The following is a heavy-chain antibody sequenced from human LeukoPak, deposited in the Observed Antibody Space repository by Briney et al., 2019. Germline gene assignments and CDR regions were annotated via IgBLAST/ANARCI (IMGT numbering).Heavy chain of an antibody. V-gene: IGHV4-34*01. J-gene: IGHJ6*03. CDR3: ARLGQQLVVSHYYYYYMDV. CDR1: RDYIRHFDYY. Sequence: PSETLSLTCSVSRTVSRDYIRHFDYYWSWIRQPPGKGLEWIGEINHSGSTNYNPSLKSRVTISVDTSKNQFSLKLSSVTAADTAVYYCARLGQQLVVSHYYYYYMDVWGKGTTVTISS. D-gene: IGHD6-13*01. CDR2: INHSGST.